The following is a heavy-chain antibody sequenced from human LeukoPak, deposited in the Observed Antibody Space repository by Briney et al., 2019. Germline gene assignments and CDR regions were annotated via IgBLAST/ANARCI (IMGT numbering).Heavy chain of an antibody. CDR2: IYYSGST. Sequence: PSETLSLTCTVSGGSISSYYWSWIRQPPGKGLEWIGYIYYSGSTNYNPSLKSRVTISVDTSKNQFSLKLSSVTAADTAVYYCATYGESHPGAFDIWGQGTMVTVSS. V-gene: IGHV4-59*01. J-gene: IGHJ3*02. D-gene: IGHD4-17*01. CDR1: GGSISSYY. CDR3: ATYGESHPGAFDI.